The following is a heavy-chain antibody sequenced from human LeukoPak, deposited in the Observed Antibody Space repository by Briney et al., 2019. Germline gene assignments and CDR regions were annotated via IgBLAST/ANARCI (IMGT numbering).Heavy chain of an antibody. CDR3: AASIAVAGRGSVFDY. V-gene: IGHV1-58*02. Sequence: SVKVSCKASGYTFTSSAMQWVRQARGQRLEWIGWIVVGSGNTNYAQKFQERVTITRDMSTSTAYMELSSLRSEDTAVYYCAASIAVAGRGSVFDYWGQGTLVTVSS. J-gene: IGHJ4*02. CDR2: IVVGSGNT. CDR1: GYTFTSSA. D-gene: IGHD6-19*01.